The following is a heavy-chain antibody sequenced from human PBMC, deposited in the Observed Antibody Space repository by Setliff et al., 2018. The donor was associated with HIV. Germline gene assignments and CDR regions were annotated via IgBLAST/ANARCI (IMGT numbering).Heavy chain of an antibody. V-gene: IGHV4-59*11. Sequence: SETLSLTCTVSGGSISSLYWSWIRQPPGKGLEWIGYIYYSGSTNYNPSLKSRVTISVDTSKNQFSLKLSSVTAADTAVYYCARAPRYGGTREGTRYYMDVRGKGTTVTVSS. CDR3: ARAPRYGGTREGTRYYMDV. CDR2: IYYSGST. CDR1: GGSISSLY. D-gene: IGHD4-17*01. J-gene: IGHJ6*03.